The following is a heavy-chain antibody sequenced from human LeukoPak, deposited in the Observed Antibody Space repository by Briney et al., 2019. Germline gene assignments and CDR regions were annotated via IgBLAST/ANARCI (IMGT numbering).Heavy chain of an antibody. CDR2: IIPIFGTA. D-gene: IGHD4-23*01. CDR3: ARELRLTTAVTLSWHDAFDI. V-gene: IGHV1-69*06. Sequence: SVKVSCKASGGTFSSYAISWVRQAPGQGLEWMGGIIPIFGTANYAQKFQGRVTITADKSTSTAYMELSSLRSEDTAVYYCARELRLTTAVTLSWHDAFDIWGQGTMVTVSS. J-gene: IGHJ3*02. CDR1: GGTFSSYA.